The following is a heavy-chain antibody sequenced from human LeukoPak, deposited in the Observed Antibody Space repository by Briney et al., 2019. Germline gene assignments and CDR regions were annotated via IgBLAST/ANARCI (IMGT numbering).Heavy chain of an antibody. J-gene: IGHJ4*02. Sequence: PGGSLRLSCAASGFTFSNYAIHWVRQAPGKGLEWAALISKDGTNKYYPDSVKGRFTISRDNSKNTLYLQMNSPRAEDTAVYYCAILGYSSSVFDCWGQGTLVTVSS. CDR2: ISKDGTNK. D-gene: IGHD6-13*01. V-gene: IGHV3-30-3*01. CDR1: GFTFSNYA. CDR3: AILGYSSSVFDC.